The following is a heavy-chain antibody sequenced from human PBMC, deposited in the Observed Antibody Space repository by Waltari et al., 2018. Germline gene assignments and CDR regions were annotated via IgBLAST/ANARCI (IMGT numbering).Heavy chain of an antibody. D-gene: IGHD2-21*02. V-gene: IGHV4-59*01. CDR3: ARGGGGDWEWFDP. J-gene: IGHJ5*02. CDR1: GVSISGFY. Sequence: QVQLQESGPRLLKPSETLSLICTVSGVSISGFYWSWVRQPPGKGLDWIGYIYYTGSTNFNPSLKSRVTMSVDTSKNQFSLKLSSVTAADTAFYYCARGGGGDWEWFDPWGQGTLVTVSS. CDR2: IYYTGST.